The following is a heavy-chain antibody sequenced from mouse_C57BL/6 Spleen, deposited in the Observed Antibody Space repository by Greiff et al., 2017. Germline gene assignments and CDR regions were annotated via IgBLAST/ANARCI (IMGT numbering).Heavy chain of an antibody. D-gene: IGHD2-4*01. V-gene: IGHV1-69*01. CDR3: ARYDYDERYYAMDY. CDR2: IDPSDSYT. CDR1: GYTFTSYW. J-gene: IGHJ4*01. Sequence: VQLQQPGAELVMPGASVKLSCKASGYTFTSYWMHWVKQRPGQGLEWIGEIDPSDSYTNYNQKFKGKSTLTVDKSSSTAYMQLSSLTSEDSAVYYCARYDYDERYYAMDYWGQGTSVTVSS.